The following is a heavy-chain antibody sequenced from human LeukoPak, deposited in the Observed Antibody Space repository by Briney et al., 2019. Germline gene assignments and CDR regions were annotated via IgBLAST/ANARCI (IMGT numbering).Heavy chain of an antibody. Sequence: SETLSLTCTVSGGSIGSYYWSWIRQPPGKGLEWIGYIYYSGSTNHNPSLKSRVTISVDTPKNQFSLKLSSVTAADTAVYYCARAPWGRSDFWSGYPYYFDYWGQGTLVTVSS. V-gene: IGHV4-59*01. D-gene: IGHD3-3*01. CDR1: GGSIGSYY. J-gene: IGHJ4*02. CDR2: IYYSGST. CDR3: ARAPWGRSDFWSGYPYYFDY.